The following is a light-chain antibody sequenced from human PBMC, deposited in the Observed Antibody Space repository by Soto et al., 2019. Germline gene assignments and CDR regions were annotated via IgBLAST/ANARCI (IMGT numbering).Light chain of an antibody. CDR2: AAS. J-gene: IGKJ1*01. Sequence: DIQMTQSPSSLSASVGDGVTITCRASQSIGISLNWYKQRPGKAPKLLVFAASIMQSGVPSRFSGSGSGTDFTLTISSLHPEDFATYYCQQSYSSPTWTFGQGTKVEIK. CDR3: QQSYSSPTWT. CDR1: QSIGIS. V-gene: IGKV1-39*01.